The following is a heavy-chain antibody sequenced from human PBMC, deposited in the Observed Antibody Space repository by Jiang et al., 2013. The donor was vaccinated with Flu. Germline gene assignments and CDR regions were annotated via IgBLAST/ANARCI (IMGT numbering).Heavy chain of an antibody. D-gene: IGHD4-23*01. CDR2: ISYDGSNK. CDR3: ARGTRVDGGNSAWYFDL. J-gene: IGHJ2*01. V-gene: IGHV3-30-3*01. Sequence: QLLESGGGVVQPGRSLRLSCAASGFTFNSYAMHWVRQAPGKGLEWVAVISYDGSNKYYADSVKGRFTLSRDNSKNTLYLQMNNLRAEDTAVYYCARGTRVDGGNSAWYFDLWGRGTLVTVSS. CDR1: GFTFNSYA.